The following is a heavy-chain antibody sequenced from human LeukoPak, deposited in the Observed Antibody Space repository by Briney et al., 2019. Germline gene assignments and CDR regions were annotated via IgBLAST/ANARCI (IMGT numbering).Heavy chain of an antibody. D-gene: IGHD3/OR15-3a*01. J-gene: IGHJ4*02. CDR1: GFTLSDYY. CDR3: ARRRDFIDY. V-gene: IGHV3-11*01. CDR2: SSSSGSTI. Sequence: GGSLRLSCAASGFTLSDYYMSWIRQAPGKGLEWVSYSSSSGSTIYYAASVKGRFAISRDNAKNSLYLQMNSLRAEDTAVYYCARRRDFIDYWGQGTLVTVSS.